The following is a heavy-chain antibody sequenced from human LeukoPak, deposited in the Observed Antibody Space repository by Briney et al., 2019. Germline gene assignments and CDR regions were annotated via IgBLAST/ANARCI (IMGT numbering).Heavy chain of an antibody. Sequence: ASVKVSCKASGYTFTSYGISWVRQAPGQGLEWMGWMNPNSGNTGYAQKFQGRVTMTRNTSISTAYMELSSLRSEDTAVYYCARPKYSSGWGLGYWGQGTLVTVSS. CDR3: ARPKYSSGWGLGY. CDR1: GYTFTSYG. V-gene: IGHV1-8*02. D-gene: IGHD6-19*01. J-gene: IGHJ4*02. CDR2: MNPNSGNT.